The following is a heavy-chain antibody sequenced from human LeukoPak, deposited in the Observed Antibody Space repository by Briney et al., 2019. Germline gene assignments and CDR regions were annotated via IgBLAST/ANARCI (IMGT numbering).Heavy chain of an antibody. CDR3: ARVKGLVVVPAALSVLDAFDI. Sequence: ASVKVSCKASGYTFTSYGISSVRQAPGQGLEWMGWISAYKGNTNYAQKLQGRVTMTTDTSTTTAYMEMRSLRSDDTAVYYCARVKGLVVVPAALSVLDAFDIWGQGTMVTVSS. J-gene: IGHJ3*02. CDR2: ISAYKGNT. V-gene: IGHV1-18*01. CDR1: GYTFTSYG. D-gene: IGHD2-2*01.